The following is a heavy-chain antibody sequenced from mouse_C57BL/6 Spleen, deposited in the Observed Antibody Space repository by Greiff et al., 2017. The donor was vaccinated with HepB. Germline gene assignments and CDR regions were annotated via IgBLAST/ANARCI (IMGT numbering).Heavy chain of an antibody. CDR2: INPNNGGT. J-gene: IGHJ1*03. CDR1: GYTFTDYN. Sequence: EVKLMESGPELVKPGASVKIPCKASGYTFTDYNMDWVKQSHGKSLEWIGDINPNNGGTIYNQKFKGKATLTVDKSSSTAYMELRSLTSEDTAVYYCAFRPSFHWYFDVWGTGTTVTVSS. D-gene: IGHD3-1*01. CDR3: AFRPSFHWYFDV. V-gene: IGHV1-18*01.